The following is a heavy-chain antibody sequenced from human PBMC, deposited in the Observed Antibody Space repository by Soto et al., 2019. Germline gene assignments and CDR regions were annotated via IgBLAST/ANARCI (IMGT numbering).Heavy chain of an antibody. Sequence: PGGSLRLSCAASGFTFSNYGMHWVRQAPGKGLEWVTLISYDGSNKHYADSVKGRFTISRDKSKNTLYLQMNGLRIEDTAVYYCARQHECAFDIWGQGTMVTVSS. V-gene: IGHV3-30*03. CDR3: ARQHECAFDI. J-gene: IGHJ3*02. CDR1: GFTFSNYG. CDR2: ISYDGSNK. D-gene: IGHD2-21*01.